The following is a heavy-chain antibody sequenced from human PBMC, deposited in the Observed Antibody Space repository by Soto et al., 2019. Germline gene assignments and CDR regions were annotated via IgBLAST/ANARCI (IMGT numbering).Heavy chain of an antibody. CDR3: ARPKTKVYSAFDT. CDR1: GFTFTSHW. D-gene: IGHD6-6*01. Sequence: EVQLVESGGGLVQPGGSLRLSCAASGFTFTSHWLHWVRQAPGEGLVWVSRMSPDGSDTKFADSVKGRFTISRDNDKSTLYLDMNSLRAEDTGVYYCARPKTKVYSAFDTWGQGTMVTVSS. CDR2: MSPDGSDT. J-gene: IGHJ3*02. V-gene: IGHV3-74*03.